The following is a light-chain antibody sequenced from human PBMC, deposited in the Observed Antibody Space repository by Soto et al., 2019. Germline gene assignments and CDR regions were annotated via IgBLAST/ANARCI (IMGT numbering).Light chain of an antibody. CDR3: QHRTKWRK. CDR1: QSVSSS. Sequence: ETVLKIKRATLPLSPEERTSRSCRASQSVSSSLAWYQQKPGQAPRLLIYDASNRATGIPARFSGSGSGTDFTLSVSSLEPEDFAVYYCQHRTKWRKFAQGTKVDIK. CDR2: DAS. V-gene: IGKV3-11*01. J-gene: IGKJ1*01.